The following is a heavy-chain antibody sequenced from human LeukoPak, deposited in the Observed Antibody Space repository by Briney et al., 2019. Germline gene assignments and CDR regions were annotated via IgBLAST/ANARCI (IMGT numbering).Heavy chain of an antibody. V-gene: IGHV3-23*01. CDR2: ISGSGGST. Sequence: GGSLRLSCAASGFTFSSDAMSWVRQAPGKGLEWVSAISGSGGSTYYADSVKGRFTISRDNSKNTLYLQMNSLRAEDTAVYYCAKDRRSRYDSSGGGFDYWGQGTLVTVSS. D-gene: IGHD3-22*01. CDR3: AKDRRSRYDSSGGGFDY. J-gene: IGHJ4*02. CDR1: GFTFSSDA.